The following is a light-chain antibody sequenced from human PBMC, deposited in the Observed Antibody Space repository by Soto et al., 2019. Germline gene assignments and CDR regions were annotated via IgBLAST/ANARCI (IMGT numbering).Light chain of an antibody. Sequence: EIVLTQSPGTLSLSPGERATLSCRASQSVSSNYLAWYQHRPGQAPRLLIYGASSRATGIPDRFSGSGSGTDFTLTISGLEPEDFAVYYCQQYGTSPALTFGGGTKVDIK. CDR2: GAS. V-gene: IGKV3-20*01. CDR3: QQYGTSPALT. J-gene: IGKJ4*01. CDR1: QSVSSNY.